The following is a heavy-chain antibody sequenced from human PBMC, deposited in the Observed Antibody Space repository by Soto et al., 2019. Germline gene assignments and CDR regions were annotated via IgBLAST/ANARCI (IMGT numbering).Heavy chain of an antibody. Sequence: PSETLSLTCAVSGGSISGSYYYWAWLRQSPGKGPEWIGSVFYTGFTSYNPSLESRVSVSVDTSKSQFSLKLSAVTAADTAVYYCASENWYVFDHWGQGTPVTVSS. CDR1: GGSISGSYYY. J-gene: IGHJ4*02. D-gene: IGHD1-1*01. V-gene: IGHV4-39*01. CDR2: VFYTGFT. CDR3: ASENWYVFDH.